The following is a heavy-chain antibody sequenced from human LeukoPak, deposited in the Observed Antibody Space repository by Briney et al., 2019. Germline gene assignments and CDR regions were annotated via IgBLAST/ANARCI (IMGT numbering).Heavy chain of an antibody. V-gene: IGHV3-23*01. CDR2: FSGGGGSG. CDR3: AKCPRAVADLYYFDS. D-gene: IGHD6-19*01. J-gene: IGHJ4*02. Sequence: GGSLRLSCVASGVTFSSYAMSWVRQAPGKGLEWVSTFSGGGGSGDYADSAKGRFTISRDNSKNTLYLQMDGLRAEDTAVYYCAKCPRAVADLYYFDSWGQGTLVTVSS. CDR1: GVTFSSYA.